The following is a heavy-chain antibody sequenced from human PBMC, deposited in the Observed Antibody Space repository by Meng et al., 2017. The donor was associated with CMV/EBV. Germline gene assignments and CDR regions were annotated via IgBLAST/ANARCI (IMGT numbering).Heavy chain of an antibody. D-gene: IGHD2/OR15-2a*01. CDR2: INSDGSNR. J-gene: IGHJ6*02. Sequence: GESLKISCAASGFTFSSYWMYWVRQAPGKGLGWVARINSDGSNRSYADSVKGRFTISRDKAKNTLYLQTNSLRVEDTAVYYCARDRIFDVWGQGTTVTVSS. V-gene: IGHV3-74*03. CDR1: GFTFSSYW. CDR3: ARDRIFDV.